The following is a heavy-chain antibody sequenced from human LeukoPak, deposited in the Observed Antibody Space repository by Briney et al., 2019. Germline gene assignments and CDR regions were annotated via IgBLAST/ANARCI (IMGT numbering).Heavy chain of an antibody. CDR2: ISGSGGST. D-gene: IGHD3-10*01. V-gene: IGHV3-23*01. Sequence: PGGSLRLSCAASGFTFSSYAMSRVRQAPGKGLEWVSAISGSGGSTYYADSVKGRFTISRDNSKNTLYLQMNSLRAEDTAVYYCAKDLGRFSGSRTFDYWGQGTLVTVSS. CDR3: AKDLGRFSGSRTFDY. CDR1: GFTFSSYA. J-gene: IGHJ4*02.